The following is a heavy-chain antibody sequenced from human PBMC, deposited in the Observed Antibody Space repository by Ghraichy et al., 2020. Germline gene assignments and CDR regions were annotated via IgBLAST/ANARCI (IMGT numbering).Heavy chain of an antibody. Sequence: GGSLRLSCAASGFAFSNAWMSWVRQAPGKGLEWVGRIKSETSGGTIEYAAPVQPRFTISRDDSKNTLYLQMNSLKTEDTAVYYCTTNLAYWGRGTLVTVSS. CDR1: GFAFSNAW. V-gene: IGHV3-15*01. J-gene: IGHJ4*02. D-gene: IGHD1-14*01. CDR3: TTNLAY. CDR2: IKSETSGGTI.